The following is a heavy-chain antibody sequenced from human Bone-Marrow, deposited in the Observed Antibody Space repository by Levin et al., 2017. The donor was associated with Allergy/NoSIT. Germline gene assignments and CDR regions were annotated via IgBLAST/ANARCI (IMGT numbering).Heavy chain of an antibody. CDR1: GYMFTRNY. Sequence: ASVKVSCKASGYMFTRNYIQWLRQAPGQGLEWMGWISPDTGITHFAQKFQGRVTVTSDTSISTAYMELTRLISDDTAIYYCARGIFRGLGSVQSDFWGQGTLVTVSS. V-gene: IGHV1-2*02. D-gene: IGHD2-21*01. CDR2: ISPDTGIT. CDR3: ARGIFRGLGSVQSDF. J-gene: IGHJ4*02.